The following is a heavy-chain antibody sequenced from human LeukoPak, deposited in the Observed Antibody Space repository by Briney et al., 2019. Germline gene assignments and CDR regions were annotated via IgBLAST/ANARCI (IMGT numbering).Heavy chain of an antibody. CDR2: IYYSGST. Sequence: SETLSLTCTVSGGSIRSGGYYWSWIRQHPGTGLEWIGYIYYSGSTYYNPSLKSRVTISVDTSKNQFSLKLSSVTAADTAVYYCARGLYYDFWCGYNWFDPWGQGTLVTVSS. CDR1: GGSIRSGGYY. J-gene: IGHJ5*02. V-gene: IGHV4-31*03. D-gene: IGHD3-3*01. CDR3: ARGLYYDFWCGYNWFDP.